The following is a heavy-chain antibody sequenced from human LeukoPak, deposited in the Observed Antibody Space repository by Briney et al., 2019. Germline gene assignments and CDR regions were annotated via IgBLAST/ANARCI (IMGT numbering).Heavy chain of an antibody. CDR1: GGSVLSNSS. D-gene: IGHD5-18*01. V-gene: IGHV6-1*01. J-gene: IGHJ3*02. CDR3: VRGGQGDGHSADEGFDI. Sequence: SQTLSLTCAVSGGSVLSNSSWNWIRQSPSRGLEWLGRTYYRSNWYNDYGVSVKSRININPDTSKNLFSLQLSSVTPEDTAVYYCVRGGQGDGHSADEGFDIWGQGTMVTVS. CDR2: TYYRSNWYN.